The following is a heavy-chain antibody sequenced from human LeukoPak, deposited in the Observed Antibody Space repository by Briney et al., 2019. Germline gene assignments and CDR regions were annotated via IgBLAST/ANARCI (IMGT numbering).Heavy chain of an antibody. J-gene: IGHJ5*02. CDR1: GYTFTSYA. D-gene: IGHD2-2*01. V-gene: IGHV1-3*01. Sequence: ASVTVSCTASGYTFTSYAMHWVRQAPGQRLEWMGWINAGNGNTKYSQKFQGRVTITRDTSASTAYMELSSLRSEDTAVYYCARGPKIVVVPAVNWFDPWGQGTLVTVSS. CDR2: INAGNGNT. CDR3: ARGPKIVVVPAVNWFDP.